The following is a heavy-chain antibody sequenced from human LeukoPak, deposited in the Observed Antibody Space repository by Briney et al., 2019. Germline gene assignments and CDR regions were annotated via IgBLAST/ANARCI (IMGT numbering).Heavy chain of an antibody. Sequence: ASVKVSCKASGYTFIGYYLHWVRQAPGQGLEWMGIINPSGGSTNYPQKFQGRVTMTRDTSTSTVYMELSSLRSEDTAVYFCATGRDGYNSEYFQHWGQGTLVTVSS. J-gene: IGHJ1*01. D-gene: IGHD5-24*01. CDR1: GYTFIGYY. CDR3: ATGRDGYNSEYFQH. V-gene: IGHV1-46*01. CDR2: INPSGGST.